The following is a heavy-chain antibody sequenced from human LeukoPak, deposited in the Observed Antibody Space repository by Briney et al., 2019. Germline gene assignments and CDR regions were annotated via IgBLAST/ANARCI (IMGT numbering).Heavy chain of an antibody. D-gene: IGHD4-17*01. V-gene: IGHV3-30*04. Sequence: GGSLRLSCAASGFTFRSYAIHWVRQAPGKGLEWVALISNDGVHTYYADSVKGRFTISRDNSKNTLYLQLNSLRPEDTAVYYCARDKGAVDLDRGDYGRWDYWGQGTLVIVSS. J-gene: IGHJ4*02. CDR1: GFTFRSYA. CDR2: ISNDGVHT. CDR3: ARDKGAVDLDRGDYGRWDY.